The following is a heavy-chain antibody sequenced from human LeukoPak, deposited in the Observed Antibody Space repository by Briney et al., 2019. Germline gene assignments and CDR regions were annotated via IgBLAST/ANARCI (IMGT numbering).Heavy chain of an antibody. Sequence: KPGGSLRLSCAASGFTFSSYSMNWVRQAPGKGLEWVSSISSSSSYIYYADSVKGRFTIFRDNAKNSLYLQMNSLRAEDTAVYYCARDDYYDSSGYRYYFDYWGQGTLVTVSS. CDR1: GFTFSSYS. J-gene: IGHJ4*02. CDR3: ARDDYYDSSGYRYYFDY. D-gene: IGHD3-22*01. CDR2: ISSSSSYI. V-gene: IGHV3-21*01.